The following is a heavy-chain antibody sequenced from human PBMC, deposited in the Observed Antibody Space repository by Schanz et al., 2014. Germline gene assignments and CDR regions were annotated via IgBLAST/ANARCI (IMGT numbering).Heavy chain of an antibody. D-gene: IGHD3-3*01. Sequence: QVQLVQSGAEVKEPGASVKVSCKASAYTFTGYYLHWVRQAPGQGLEWMGRIYPNSGGTNLAQKFQGRVTMTKDTSINTVYMELSTLTSDDTAVYYCARESVSRTRLFDPWGQGTLVTVS. CDR1: AYTFTGYY. CDR2: IYPNSGGT. CDR3: ARESVSRTRLFDP. J-gene: IGHJ5*02. V-gene: IGHV1-2*06.